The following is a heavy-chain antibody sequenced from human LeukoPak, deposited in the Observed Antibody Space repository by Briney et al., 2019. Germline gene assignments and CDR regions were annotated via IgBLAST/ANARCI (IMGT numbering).Heavy chain of an antibody. Sequence: PGGSLRLSSAASGFTFDDYGMSWVRHAPRKGLEWVSNINWNGDSTGYADSVKGRFTISRDNGKNSLYLQMNSLRAEDTALYYCAREVATYDYYYYMDVWGKGTTVTVSS. D-gene: IGHD5-12*01. V-gene: IGHV3-20*03. J-gene: IGHJ6*03. CDR1: GFTFDDYG. CDR2: INWNGDST. CDR3: AREVATYDYYYYMDV.